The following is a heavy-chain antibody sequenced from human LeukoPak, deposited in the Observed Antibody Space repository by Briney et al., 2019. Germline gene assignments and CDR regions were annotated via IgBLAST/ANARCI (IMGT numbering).Heavy chain of an antibody. D-gene: IGHD2-15*01. J-gene: IGHJ4*02. CDR1: GFTFSSYW. Sequence: GSLRLSCAASGFTFSSYWMHWVRQAPGKGPLWVSCINTDGSTTSYVDSVKGRFTISRDNAKHTLYLQMNSLRAEDTAVYYCVRGIGYCSGDSCSDYWGQGTLVTVSS. CDR2: INTDGSTT. CDR3: VRGIGYCSGDSCSDY. V-gene: IGHV3-74*01.